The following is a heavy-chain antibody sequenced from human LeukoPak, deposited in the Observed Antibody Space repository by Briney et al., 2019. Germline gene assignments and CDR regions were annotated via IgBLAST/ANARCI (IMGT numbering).Heavy chain of an antibody. D-gene: IGHD6-19*01. V-gene: IGHV1-3*01. Sequence: GASVKVSCKASGYTFTSYAMHWVRQAPGQRLEWMGWINVRSGNTKYSQKFQGRVTITRDTSASTAYMELSNLRSEDTAVYYCARDASSGWNWFDPWGQGTLVTVSS. J-gene: IGHJ5*02. CDR3: ARDASSGWNWFDP. CDR2: INVRSGNT. CDR1: GYTFTSYA.